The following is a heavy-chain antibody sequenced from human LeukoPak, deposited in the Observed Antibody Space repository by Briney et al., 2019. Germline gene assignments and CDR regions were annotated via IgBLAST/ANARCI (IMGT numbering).Heavy chain of an antibody. CDR1: GFTITNAR. CDR3: TTGYGHSDFDY. CDR2: IKSKIDGGTT. J-gene: IGHJ4*02. Sequence: GGSLTLSSPASGFTITNARMGWVRQAAGKGLEWVGLIKSKIDGGTTDFAAPVKGRFTISIDDSKHTLYLQMNSLKSEDTGVYYCTTGYGHSDFDYWGQGTLVTVSS. D-gene: IGHD3-3*02. V-gene: IGHV3-15*01.